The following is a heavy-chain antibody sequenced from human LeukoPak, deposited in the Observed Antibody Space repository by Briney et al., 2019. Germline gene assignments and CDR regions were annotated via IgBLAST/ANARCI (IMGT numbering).Heavy chain of an antibody. Sequence: SETLSLTCAVYGGSFSGYCWSWIRQPPGKGLEWIGEINHSGSTNYNPSLKSRVTISVDTSKNQFSLKLSSVTAADTAVYYCAGSIVVVVAATGRPYYFDYWGQGTLVTVSS. V-gene: IGHV4-34*01. J-gene: IGHJ4*02. CDR3: AGSIVVVVAATGRPYYFDY. CDR1: GGSFSGYC. CDR2: INHSGST. D-gene: IGHD2-15*01.